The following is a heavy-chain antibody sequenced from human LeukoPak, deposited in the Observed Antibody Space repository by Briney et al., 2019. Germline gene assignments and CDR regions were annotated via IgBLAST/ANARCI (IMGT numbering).Heavy chain of an antibody. V-gene: IGHV1-46*01. CDR1: GYTFTNYY. J-gene: IGHJ4*02. CDR3: ARGGGGFVY. CDR2: IDPSGGST. Sequence: GASVKVSCKASGYTFTNYYMYWVRQAPGQGLEWMGIIDPSGGSTSYAQEFQGRVTMTRDTSTTTVYMGLSSLRSEDTAVYYCARGGGGFVYWGQGTLVTVSS. D-gene: IGHD4-23*01.